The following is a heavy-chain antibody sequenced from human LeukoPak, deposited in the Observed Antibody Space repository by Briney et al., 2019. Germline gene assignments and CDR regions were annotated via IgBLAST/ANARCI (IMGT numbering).Heavy chain of an antibody. J-gene: IGHJ4*02. CDR2: TYYRSKWYN. Sequence: SQTLSLTCVISGDSVSSNSAAWNWIRQSPSGGLEWLGRTYYRSKWYNDYEVSVKSRITINPDTSKNEFSLQLSSVTPEDAAVYYCARGRSGWYYFDYWGQGTLVSVSS. CDR1: GDSVSSNSAA. V-gene: IGHV6-1*01. D-gene: IGHD6-19*01. CDR3: ARGRSGWYYFDY.